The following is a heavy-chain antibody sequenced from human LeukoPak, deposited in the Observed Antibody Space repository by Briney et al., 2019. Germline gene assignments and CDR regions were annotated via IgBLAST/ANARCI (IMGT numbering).Heavy chain of an antibody. CDR2: ISAYNGNT. V-gene: IGHV1-18*01. CDR3: AREADSSGYYRYYYYGMDV. Sequence: GSVKVSCTASGYTFTSYGISWVRQAPGQGLEWMGWISAYNGNTNYAQKLQGRVTMTTDTSTSTAYMELRSLRSEDTAVYYCAREADSSGYYRYYYYGMDVWGQGTTVTVSS. CDR1: GYTFTSYG. J-gene: IGHJ6*02. D-gene: IGHD3-22*01.